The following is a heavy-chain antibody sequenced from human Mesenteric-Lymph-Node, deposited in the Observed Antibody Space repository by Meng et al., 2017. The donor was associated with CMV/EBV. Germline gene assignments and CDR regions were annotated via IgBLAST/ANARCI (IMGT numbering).Heavy chain of an antibody. V-gene: IGHV1-2*02. CDR3: ARGIGATAATPYYFDY. J-gene: IGHJ4*02. Sequence: ASVKVSCKASEYTFTDYYIHWVRQAPGQGLEWMGWINCNSGGTRSAQNFQGRVTMTRDTSISTVSMEVSRLRSDDTAVYYCARGIGATAATPYYFDYWGPGTLVTVSS. D-gene: IGHD4/OR15-4a*01. CDR1: EYTFTDYY. CDR2: INCNSGGT.